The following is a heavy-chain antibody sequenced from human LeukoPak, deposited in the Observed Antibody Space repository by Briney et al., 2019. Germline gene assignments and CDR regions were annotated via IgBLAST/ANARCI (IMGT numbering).Heavy chain of an antibody. Sequence: SQTLSLTCAVSGGSLSSGGYSWSWIRQPPGKGLEWIGYIYHSGSTYYNPSLKSRVTISVDRSKNQFSLKLSSVTAADTAVYYCARGGGPPSYFDYWGQGTLVSGSS. CDR3: ARGGGPPSYFDY. CDR1: GGSLSSGGYS. J-gene: IGHJ4*02. D-gene: IGHD3-16*01. V-gene: IGHV4-30-2*01. CDR2: IYHSGST.